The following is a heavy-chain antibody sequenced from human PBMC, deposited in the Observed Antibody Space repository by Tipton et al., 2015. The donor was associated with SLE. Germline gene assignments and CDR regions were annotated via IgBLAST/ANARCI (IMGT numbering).Heavy chain of an antibody. CDR1: GDSMSSSY. CDR2: IYSRGNT. V-gene: IGHV4-4*08. Sequence: TLSLTCTVSGDSMSSSYWSWFRQTPGKGLEWIGYIYSRGNTNYNPSLKSRVTISMDTSKNQFSLKLNSVTAADTAVYYCARVLEPFFDSNNYWGQGTLVIVSS. CDR3: ARVLEPFFDSNNY. D-gene: IGHD3-3*02. J-gene: IGHJ4*02.